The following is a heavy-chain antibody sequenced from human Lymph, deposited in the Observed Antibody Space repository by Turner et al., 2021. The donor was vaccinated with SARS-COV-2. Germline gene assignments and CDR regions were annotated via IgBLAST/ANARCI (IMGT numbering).Heavy chain of an antibody. J-gene: IGHJ5*02. Sequence: VQLAQWGAGLLKPSQTRSLTCAVYAGSFSGYYCTWIRQPPGKGLEWIGAINHSGITNYNPSLKRRVTITVDTSKKQFSLKLSSVTAADTAMYYCARLNPPEVGGGDWFDPWGQGTLVTVSS. CDR3: ARLNPPEVGGGDWFDP. CDR2: INHSGIT. CDR1: AGSFSGYY. V-gene: IGHV4-34*01. D-gene: IGHD2-21*01.